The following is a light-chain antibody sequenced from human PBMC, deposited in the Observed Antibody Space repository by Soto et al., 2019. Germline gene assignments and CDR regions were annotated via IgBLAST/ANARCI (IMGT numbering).Light chain of an antibody. Sequence: EIVRTHSPATLSVSPLERATLSCRASQSVSSNLAWYQQKPGQAPRLLFYHASRRATGTPDRFSGSGSGTEFTLTISSLQSEDFAVYYCQQYNNWPRTFGQGTKV. V-gene: IGKV3D-15*01. CDR1: QSVSSN. CDR2: HAS. CDR3: QQYNNWPRT. J-gene: IGKJ1*01.